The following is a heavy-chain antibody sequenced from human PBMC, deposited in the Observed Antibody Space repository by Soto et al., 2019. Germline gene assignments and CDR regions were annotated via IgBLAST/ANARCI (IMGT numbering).Heavy chain of an antibody. CDR3: VKDRRYDLAGSSWFDP. CDR2: ISWNSGGI. CDR1: GFIFDDYA. Sequence: EVQLVESGGGLVQPGRSLRLSCAASGFIFDDYAMHWVRQAPGKSLEWVSSISWNSGGIAYANSVKGRFTISRENAKNTLYLQMNSLRVEDTALYYCVKDRRYDLAGSSWFDPWGQGTLVTVSS. V-gene: IGHV3-9*01. J-gene: IGHJ5*02. D-gene: IGHD5-12*01.